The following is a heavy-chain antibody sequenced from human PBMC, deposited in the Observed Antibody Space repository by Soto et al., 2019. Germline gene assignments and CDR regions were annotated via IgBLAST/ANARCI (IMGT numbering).Heavy chain of an antibody. V-gene: IGHV3-15*01. J-gene: IGHJ6*02. CDR1: GVTFSNVW. CDR2: IKSKSDDETT. CDR3: TTGLTYYYDTSGHYWAGAMVV. Sequence: EVQLVESGGGLVKPGGSLRLSCTASGVTFSNVWMNWVRQAPGKGLEWVGRIKSKSDDETTDYAAPVKGRFNISREDSKNTLYLQMNSLKTEDTAVYYCTTGLTYYYDTSGHYWAGAMVVWGQGITVTVSS. D-gene: IGHD3-22*01.